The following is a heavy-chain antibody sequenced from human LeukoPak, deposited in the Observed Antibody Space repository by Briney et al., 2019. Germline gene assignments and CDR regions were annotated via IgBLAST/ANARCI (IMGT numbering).Heavy chain of an antibody. CDR1: GYTFTSYC. D-gene: IGHD5-18*01. CDR2: IITSAGST. V-gene: IGHV1-46*01. Sequence: GASVKVSCKASGYTFTSYCMHWVRQAPGQGLEWMGLIITSAGSTTYAQNFQGRVTLTRDTSTSTVYMEMSSLRSEDTAVYYCARVEGLTATVTDWGQGTLVTVSS. J-gene: IGHJ4*02. CDR3: ARVEGLTATVTD.